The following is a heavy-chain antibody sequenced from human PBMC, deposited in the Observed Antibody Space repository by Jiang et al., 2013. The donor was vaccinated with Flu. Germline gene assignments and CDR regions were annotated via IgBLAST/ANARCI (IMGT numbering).Heavy chain of an antibody. D-gene: IGHD2-15*01. J-gene: IGHJ3*02. CDR3: ARDCSGGSCYGAFDI. CDR2: INPSGGST. V-gene: IGHV1-46*03. Sequence: SGAEVKKPGASVKVSCKASGYTFTSYYMHWVRQAPGQGLEWMGIINPSGGSTSYAQKFQGRVTMTRDTSTSTVYMELSSLRSEDTAVYYCARDCSGGSCYGAFDIWGQGTMVTVSS. CDR1: GYTFTSYY.